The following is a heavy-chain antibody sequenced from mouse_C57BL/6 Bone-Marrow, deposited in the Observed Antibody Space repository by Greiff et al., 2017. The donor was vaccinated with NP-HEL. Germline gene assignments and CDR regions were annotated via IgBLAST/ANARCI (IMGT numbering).Heavy chain of an antibody. V-gene: IGHV5-6*01. J-gene: IGHJ2*01. Sequence: DVQLQESGGDLVKPGGSLKLSCAASGFTFSSYGMSWVRQTPDKRLEWVATISSGGSYTYYPDSVKGRFTISRDNAKNTLYLQMSSLKSEDTAMYYCARHYYSNYFDYWGQDTTLTVSS. D-gene: IGHD2-5*01. CDR2: ISSGGSYT. CDR1: GFTFSSYG. CDR3: ARHYYSNYFDY.